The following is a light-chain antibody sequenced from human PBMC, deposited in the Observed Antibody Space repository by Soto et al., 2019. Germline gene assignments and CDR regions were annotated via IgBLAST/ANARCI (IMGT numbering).Light chain of an antibody. CDR2: GTS. CDR1: QDIRND. V-gene: IGKV1-6*01. Sequence: AIQMTQSPSSLSVSVGDRVTITCRASQDIRNDLGWYQQKPGKAPKLLIYGTSNLQSGVPSRFSGSGSGTDFTLTISSLQAEDFAIYYCLQDYISPYTFGQGTKLESK. J-gene: IGKJ2*01. CDR3: LQDYISPYT.